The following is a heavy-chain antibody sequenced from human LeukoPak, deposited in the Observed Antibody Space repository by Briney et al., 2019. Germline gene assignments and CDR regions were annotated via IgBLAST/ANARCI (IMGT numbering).Heavy chain of an antibody. CDR1: GFTFSSHG. CDR3: SKGYDILTGYLTDYYYMDV. D-gene: IGHD3-9*01. J-gene: IGHJ6*03. CDR2: IRGDGVTT. Sequence: GGSLRLSCAASGFTFSSHGMNWVRQAPGKGLEWVSGIRGDGVTTYYADSVKGRFTISRDNSKNTLYLQMNSLRAEDTAVYYCSKGYDILTGYLTDYYYMDVWGKGTTVTISS. V-gene: IGHV3-23*01.